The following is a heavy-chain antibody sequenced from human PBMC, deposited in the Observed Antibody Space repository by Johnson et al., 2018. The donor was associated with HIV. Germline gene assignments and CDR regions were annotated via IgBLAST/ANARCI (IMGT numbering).Heavy chain of an antibody. Sequence: QVQLVESGGALVQPGGSLRLSCAASGFTFSSNYMSWVRQAPGKGLEWVAYISYTGATTYYADSVKGRFTISRDNAKNPLFLQMNSLRADDTAVFYCARDLRVGEFDGFDIWGQGTKVTVAS. D-gene: IGHD3-16*01. CDR2: ISYTGATT. J-gene: IGHJ3*02. CDR3: ARDLRVGEFDGFDI. CDR1: GFTFSSNY. V-gene: IGHV3-11*01.